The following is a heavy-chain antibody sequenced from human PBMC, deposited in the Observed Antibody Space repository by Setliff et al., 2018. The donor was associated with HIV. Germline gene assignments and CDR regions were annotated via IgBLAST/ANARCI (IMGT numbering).Heavy chain of an antibody. J-gene: IGHJ4*02. V-gene: IGHV4-4*09. Sequence: ASETLSLTCTVSGASFTTHYWSLIRQPPGKGLEWIGCISTSGSTNYNPSLKSRVTLSIDMSKNQFSLKMSSVTAAGTAVYYCTRLAGGYADYWGQGTLVTVSS. CDR1: GASFTTHY. D-gene: IGHD5-12*01. CDR2: ISTSGST. CDR3: TRLAGGYADY.